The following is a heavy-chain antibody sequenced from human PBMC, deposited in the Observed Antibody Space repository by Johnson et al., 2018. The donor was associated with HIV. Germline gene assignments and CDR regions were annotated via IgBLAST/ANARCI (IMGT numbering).Heavy chain of an antibody. D-gene: IGHD3-16*01. V-gene: IGHV3-NL1*01. CDR1: GFTFSSYA. CDR3: AKEGGAFDI. CDR2: IYSGGST. Sequence: VQLVESGGGVVQPGRSLRLSCAASGFTFSSYAMHWVRQAPGKGLEWVAVIYSGGSTYYADSVKGRFTISRDNSKNTLYLQMNSLRAEDTAVYYCAKEGGAFDIWGQGTMVTVSS. J-gene: IGHJ3*02.